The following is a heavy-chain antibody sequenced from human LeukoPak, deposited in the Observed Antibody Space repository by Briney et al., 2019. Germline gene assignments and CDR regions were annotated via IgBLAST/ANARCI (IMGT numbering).Heavy chain of an antibody. J-gene: IGHJ6*02. CDR1: GFTFSSYN. CDR2: ISSSGTYI. V-gene: IGHV3-21*01. Sequence: PGGSLRLSCAASGFTFSSYNMNWVRQAPGKGLEWVSSISSSGTYIHYADSVKGRFTISRDNAKNSLYLQMNSLRAEDTAVYYCARYYYDMDVWGQGTTVTVSS. CDR3: ARYYYDMDV.